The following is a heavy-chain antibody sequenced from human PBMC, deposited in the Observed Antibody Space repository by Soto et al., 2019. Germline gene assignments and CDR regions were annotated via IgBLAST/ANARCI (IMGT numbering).Heavy chain of an antibody. Sequence: GESLKISCQCSGYTFSNFWIGWVRQLPGKGLEWMGIIYPGDHETRYSPSFHGKVTISADKSINTAYLQWNSLEASDTAFYFCARSPRSSPYFDYWGQGALVTAPQ. CDR1: GYTFSNFW. J-gene: IGHJ4*02. D-gene: IGHD6-13*01. V-gene: IGHV5-51*01. CDR3: ARSPRSSPYFDY. CDR2: IYPGDHET.